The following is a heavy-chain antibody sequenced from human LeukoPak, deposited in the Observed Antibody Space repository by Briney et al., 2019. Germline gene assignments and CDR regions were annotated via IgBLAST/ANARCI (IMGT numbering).Heavy chain of an antibody. V-gene: IGHV3-30*04. CDR2: ISYDGSKK. CDR1: GFTFSNYD. Sequence: PGGSLRLSCAASGFTFSNYDIHWVRQAPGKGLEWVAVISYDGSKKYYADSVKGRFTISRDNSKNTLYLQMNSLRAEDTAVYYCAREDHSNYNYWGQGTLVTVSS. J-gene: IGHJ4*02. CDR3: AREDHSNYNY. D-gene: IGHD4-11*01.